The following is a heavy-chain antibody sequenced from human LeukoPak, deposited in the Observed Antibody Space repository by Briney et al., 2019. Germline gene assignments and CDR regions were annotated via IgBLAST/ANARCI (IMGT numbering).Heavy chain of an antibody. CDR1: GYTFTGYY. Sequence: GASVKVSCKASGYTFTGYYMHWVRQAPGQGLEWMGWINPNSGGTNYAQKFQGRVTMTRDTSISTAYMELSRLRSDDTAVYYCASSLHSSSGYPDYWGQGTLVTVSS. CDR3: ASSLHSSSGYPDY. D-gene: IGHD3-22*01. V-gene: IGHV1-2*02. J-gene: IGHJ4*02. CDR2: INPNSGGT.